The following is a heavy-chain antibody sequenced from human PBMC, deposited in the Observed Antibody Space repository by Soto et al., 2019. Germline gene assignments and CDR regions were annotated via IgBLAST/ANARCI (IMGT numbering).Heavy chain of an antibody. CDR3: AKDYDILTGNYYGMDV. J-gene: IGHJ6*02. Sequence: GGSLRLSCAASGFTFSSYGMHWVRQAPGKGLEWVAVISYDGSNKYYADSVKGRFTISRDNSKNTLYLQMNSLRAEDTAVYYCAKDYDILTGNYYGMDVWGQGTTVTVSS. CDR2: ISYDGSNK. CDR1: GFTFSSYG. V-gene: IGHV3-30*18. D-gene: IGHD3-9*01.